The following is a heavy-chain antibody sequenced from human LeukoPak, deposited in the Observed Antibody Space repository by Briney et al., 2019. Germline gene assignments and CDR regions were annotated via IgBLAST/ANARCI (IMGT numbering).Heavy chain of an antibody. CDR2: IWYDGSKT. Sequence: PGRSLRLSCAASGFSFSGYGMHWVRQAPGKGLEWVALIWYDGSKTYYGDSVKGRFTISRDNSKNTLYLQMNTLRAEDTAVYYCAGGRGLNGPLSYVDYWGQGTLVTVSS. J-gene: IGHJ4*02. CDR3: AGGRGLNGPLSYVDY. D-gene: IGHD1-1*01. V-gene: IGHV3-33*01. CDR1: GFSFSGYG.